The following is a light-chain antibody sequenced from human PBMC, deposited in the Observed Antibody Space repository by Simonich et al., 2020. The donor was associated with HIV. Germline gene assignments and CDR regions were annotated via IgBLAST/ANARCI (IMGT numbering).Light chain of an antibody. CDR2: DAS. V-gene: IGKV1-33*01. CDR1: QDISNY. J-gene: IGKJ3*01. Sequence: DIQMTQSPSSLSASVGDRVTITCQASQDISNYLNWYQQKPGKAPKLLIYDASNLETGVPSRFSGSGSGTDFTFTISSLQSEDIATYYCQQLNNYPPAFGPGTKVGIK. CDR3: QQLNNYPPA.